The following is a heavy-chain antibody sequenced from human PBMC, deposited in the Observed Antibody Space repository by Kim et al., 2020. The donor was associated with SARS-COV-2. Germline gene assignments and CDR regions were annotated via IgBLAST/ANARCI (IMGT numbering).Heavy chain of an antibody. CDR1: GFSIRDYY. CDR3: ARGTPGGCYII. V-gene: IGHV3-72*01. J-gene: IGHJ4*02. CDR2: TRYKANSYIT. Sequence: GGSLRLSCVASGFSIRDYYMDWVRQAPGKGLEWVGRTRYKANSYITEYAASVKGRFIISRDEYENSLYLQMHRLQVDDTAVYFCARGTPGGCYIIWGQGT. D-gene: IGHD1-26*01.